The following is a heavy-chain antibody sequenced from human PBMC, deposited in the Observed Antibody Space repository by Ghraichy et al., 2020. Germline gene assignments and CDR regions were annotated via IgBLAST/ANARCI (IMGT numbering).Heavy chain of an antibody. CDR3: ARRPGYCSGGSCYPFRY. Sequence: SETLSLTCAVYGGSFSGYYWSWIRQPPGKGLEWIGEINHSGSTNYNPSLKSRVTISVDTSKNQFSLKLSSVTAADTAVYYCARRPGYCSGGSCYPFRYWGQGTLVTVSS. V-gene: IGHV4-34*01. D-gene: IGHD2-15*01. CDR1: GGSFSGYY. J-gene: IGHJ4*02. CDR2: INHSGST.